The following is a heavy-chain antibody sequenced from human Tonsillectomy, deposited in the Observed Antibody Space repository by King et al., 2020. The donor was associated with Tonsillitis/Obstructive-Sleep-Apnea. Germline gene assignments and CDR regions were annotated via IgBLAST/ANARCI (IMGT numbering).Heavy chain of an antibody. Sequence: VQLVESGGGLVQPGGSLRLSCAASGFTFSDHYMEWVRQAPGKGLEWVGRTRNKANGYTTEYAASVKGRFTISRDDSKNSLYLQMISLQIEDTAVYYCTKAPKNWYNYSYPMDCWGQGTTVTVSS. D-gene: IGHD1/OR15-1a*01. J-gene: IGHJ6*02. CDR2: TRNKANGYTT. V-gene: IGHV3-72*01. CDR3: TKAPKNWYNYSYPMDC. CDR1: GFTFSDHY.